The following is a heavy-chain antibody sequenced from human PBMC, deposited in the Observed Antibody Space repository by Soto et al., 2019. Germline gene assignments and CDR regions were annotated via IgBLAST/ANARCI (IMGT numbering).Heavy chain of an antibody. CDR2: IRSKANSYAT. CDR3: TRLTDGYSSSWYPSP. D-gene: IGHD6-13*01. J-gene: IGHJ5*02. V-gene: IGHV3-73*01. Sequence: PGGSLRLSCAASGFTFSGSAMHWVRQASGKGLEWVGRIRSKANSYATAYAASVKGRFTISRDDSKNTAYLQMNSLKTEDTAVYYCTRLTDGYSSSWYPSPWGQGTPVTVSS. CDR1: GFTFSGSA.